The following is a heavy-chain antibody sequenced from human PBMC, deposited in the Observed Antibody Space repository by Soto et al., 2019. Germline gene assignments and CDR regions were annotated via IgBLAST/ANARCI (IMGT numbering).Heavy chain of an antibody. CDR1: GYTFTSYG. D-gene: IGHD2-8*01. V-gene: IGHV1-18*04. J-gene: IGHJ6*02. CDR2: ISSNTGYT. Sequence: ASVKVSCKASGYTFTSYGFSWVRQAPGQGLEWMGWISSNTGYTNHAQKLQDRVTMTTDTSTGTAYMELRSLRSDDTAVYYCARDLGLHNGYYYGMDVWGQGTTVTVSS. CDR3: ARDLGLHNGYYYGMDV.